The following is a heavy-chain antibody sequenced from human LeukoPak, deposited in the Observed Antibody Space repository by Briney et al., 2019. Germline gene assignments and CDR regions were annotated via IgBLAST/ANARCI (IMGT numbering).Heavy chain of an antibody. CDR1: GGSISTAY. J-gene: IGHJ6*02. Sequence: SETLSLTCSVSGGSISTAYWSWIRQPPGKGLEWIGYIYDSGSTNYNPSLKSRVTISVDTSKNQFSLKLSSVTAADMAVYYCARVGGTNYYYYGMDVWGQGTTVTVSS. V-gene: IGHV4-59*01. CDR2: IYDSGST. CDR3: ARVGGTNYYYYGMDV. D-gene: IGHD3-10*01.